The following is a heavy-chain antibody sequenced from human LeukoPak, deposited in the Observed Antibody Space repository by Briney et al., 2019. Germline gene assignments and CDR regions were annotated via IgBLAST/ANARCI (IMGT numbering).Heavy chain of an antibody. CDR1: GFTFSSYA. CDR3: ARVRATDYYYYGMDV. CDR2: ISYDGSNK. V-gene: IGHV3-30-3*01. Sequence: GGSLRLSCAPSGFTFSSYAMHGVRQAPGKGLEWVAVISYDGSNKYYADSVKGRFTITRDNSKNTLYLQMNSLRAEDTAVYYCARVRATDYYYYGMDVWGQGTTVTVSS. J-gene: IGHJ6*02.